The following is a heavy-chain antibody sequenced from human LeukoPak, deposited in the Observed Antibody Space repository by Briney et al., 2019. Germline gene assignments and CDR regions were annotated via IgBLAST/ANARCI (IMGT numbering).Heavy chain of an antibody. CDR2: INAGNGNT. CDR1: GYTFTSYA. Sequence: GASVKASCKASGYTFTSYAMHWVRQAPGQRLEWMGWINAGNGNTKYSQKLQGRVTMTTDTSTSTAYMELRSLRSDDTAVYYCARKSRRSGLDYWGQGTLVTVSS. D-gene: IGHD2-15*01. J-gene: IGHJ4*02. CDR3: ARKSRRSGLDY. V-gene: IGHV1-3*01.